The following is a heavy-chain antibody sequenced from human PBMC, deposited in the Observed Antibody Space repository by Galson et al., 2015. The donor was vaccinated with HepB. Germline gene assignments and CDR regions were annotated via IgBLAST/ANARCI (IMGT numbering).Heavy chain of an antibody. CDR2: SSSDGDNT. CDR1: GFTFSSYA. V-gene: IGHV3-64D*06. CDR3: VKCQQGYSGYDYLDY. Sequence: SLRLSCAASGFTFSSYAMHWVRQAAGKGLDFVSGSSSDGDNTYYAHAVKGRFTIARDNPKNTLYLQMSSLRAGDTALYDCVKCQQGYSGYDYLDYWGQGTLGSVSS. J-gene: IGHJ4*02. D-gene: IGHD5-12*01.